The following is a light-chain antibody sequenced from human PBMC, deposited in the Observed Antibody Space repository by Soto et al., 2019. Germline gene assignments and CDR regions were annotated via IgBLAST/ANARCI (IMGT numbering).Light chain of an antibody. Sequence: QSALTQPASVSGSPGQSITISCTGTSSDVGGYNYVSWYQHHPGKAPKLMIFEVSNRPSGVSNRFSGSKSGNTASLTISGLQAEDEADYYCSSYTSSSTLVVFGGGTQLT. CDR3: SSYTSSSTLVV. J-gene: IGLJ2*01. CDR1: SSDVGGYNY. V-gene: IGLV2-14*01. CDR2: EVS.